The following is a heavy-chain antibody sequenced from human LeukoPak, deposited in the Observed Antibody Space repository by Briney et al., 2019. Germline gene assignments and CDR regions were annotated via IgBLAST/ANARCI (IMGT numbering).Heavy chain of an antibody. Sequence: GGSLRLSCAASGFXFSSYWIHWVRQVPGRGLVWVSRIYTDGSYTNYADSVKGRFTISRDNAKNTLSLHMNSLRAEDMGVYYCARGDDESLDHWGQGTLVTVSS. V-gene: IGHV3-74*01. CDR1: GFXFSSYW. CDR2: IYTDGSYT. D-gene: IGHD3-16*01. CDR3: ARGDDESLDH. J-gene: IGHJ4*02.